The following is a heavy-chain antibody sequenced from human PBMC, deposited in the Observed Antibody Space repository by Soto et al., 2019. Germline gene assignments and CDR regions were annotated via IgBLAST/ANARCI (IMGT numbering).Heavy chain of an antibody. D-gene: IGHD6-13*01. CDR1: GGTFSSYA. CDR2: IIPIFGTA. V-gene: IGHV1-69*13. Sequence: GASVKVSCKASGGTFSSYAISWVRQAPGQGLKWMGGIIPIFGTANYAQKFQGRVTITADESTSTAYMELSSLRSEDTAVYYCARDNDSSPFYGMDVWGQGTTVTVSS. CDR3: ARDNDSSPFYGMDV. J-gene: IGHJ6*02.